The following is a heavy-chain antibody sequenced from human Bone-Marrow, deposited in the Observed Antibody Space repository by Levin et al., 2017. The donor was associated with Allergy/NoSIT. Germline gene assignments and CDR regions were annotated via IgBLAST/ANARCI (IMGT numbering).Heavy chain of an antibody. CDR3: ARERDYGGNYWYFDL. CDR2: ISGYNGNT. D-gene: IGHD4-23*01. CDR1: GYTFTSYG. J-gene: IGHJ2*01. V-gene: IGHV1-18*01. Sequence: GESLKISCKASGYTFTSYGIAWVRQAPGQGLEWMGWISGYNGNTKYTQKFQGRVTMTTDTSTSTAYMELRSLRSDDTAVYYCARERDYGGNYWYFDLWGRGTLVTVSS.